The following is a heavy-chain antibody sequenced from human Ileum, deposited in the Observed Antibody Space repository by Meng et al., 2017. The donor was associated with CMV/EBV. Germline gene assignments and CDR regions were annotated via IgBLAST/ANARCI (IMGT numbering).Heavy chain of an antibody. Sequence: SETLSLTCTVSGVSINTYYWSWIRQPPGKGLEWIGYVFFSGSTTYNPSLKGRVAMSVDGSKSQFYLNLITVTSADTAVYYCATFGGNSGWLDHWSQGTLVTVSS. CDR3: ATFGGNSGWLDH. J-gene: IGHJ5*02. V-gene: IGHV4-59*01. D-gene: IGHD4-23*01. CDR2: VFFSGST. CDR1: GVSINTYY.